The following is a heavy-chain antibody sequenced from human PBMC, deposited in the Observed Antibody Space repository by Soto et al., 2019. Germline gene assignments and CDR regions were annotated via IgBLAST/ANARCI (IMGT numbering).Heavy chain of an antibody. Sequence: EVRLLESGGDLIQPGGSLRLSCAASGFTFSSSAMSWVRQAPDKGLEWVSGVVGNSVSTFYADSVTGRFTISKDSSKKTLFLQKKSVRAENTAVYYCAKALGSSPRCGYFYMAVWGKGTTVTVS. J-gene: IGHJ6*03. D-gene: IGHD6-6*01. CDR2: VVGNSVST. V-gene: IGHV3-23*01. CDR1: GFTFSSSA. CDR3: AKALGSSPRCGYFYMAV.